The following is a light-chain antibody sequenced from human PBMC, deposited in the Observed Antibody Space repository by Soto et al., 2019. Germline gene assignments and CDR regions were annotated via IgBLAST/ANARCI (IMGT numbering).Light chain of an antibody. CDR1: SSDVGGYDF. Sequence: QSALTQPASVSGSLGQSITISCTGTSSDVGGYDFVSWYQQHPGKAPKLLIYDVNNRPSGVSDRFSGSKSGNTASLTISGLQAEDEGAYYCKSYTSSSTVVFGGGTKLTVL. CDR2: DVN. J-gene: IGLJ2*01. V-gene: IGLV2-14*03. CDR3: KSYTSSSTVV.